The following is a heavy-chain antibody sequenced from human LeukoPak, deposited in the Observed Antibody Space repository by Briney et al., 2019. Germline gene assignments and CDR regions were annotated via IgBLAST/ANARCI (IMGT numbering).Heavy chain of an antibody. V-gene: IGHV4-59*08. CDR3: ASGGDRRKVGY. J-gene: IGHJ4*02. CDR1: GGSITSNF. CDR2: IYYSGNT. D-gene: IGHD2-21*02. Sequence: PSETLSHTRTVSGGSITSNFWSWVWPPPRKGLEWIWYIYYSGNTNDTPSLKSRVTLSLDTSKNQFSLKLTSVTAADTAVYLCASGGDRRKVGYWGQGTLVTVSS.